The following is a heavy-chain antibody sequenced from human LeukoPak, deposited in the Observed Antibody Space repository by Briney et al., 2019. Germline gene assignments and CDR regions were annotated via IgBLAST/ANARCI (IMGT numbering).Heavy chain of an antibody. J-gene: IGHJ4*02. D-gene: IGHD1-1*01. V-gene: IGHV3-48*01. Sequence: GGSLRLSCAASGFTFSSYSMNWVRQAPGKGLEWVSYITSSSSTIYYADSVRGRFTISRDNARNSLYLQMNSLRAKDTAVYYCARILTTGTTVSYWGQGTLVTVSS. CDR1: GFTFSSYS. CDR3: ARILTTGTTVSY. CDR2: ITSSSSTI.